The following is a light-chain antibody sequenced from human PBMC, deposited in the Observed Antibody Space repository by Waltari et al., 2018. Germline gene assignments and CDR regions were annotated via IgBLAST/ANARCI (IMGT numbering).Light chain of an antibody. Sequence: QSVLTQPPSVSGAPGQRVSISCTGSTSNIGAGDDVHWYQQGPGKAPKLIIYGTNTPSLVVPGRFFCSPDGTSASLAIIGLQAEDAGDYYCQSYDTTVSVVFGGGTKLTVL. V-gene: IGLV1-40*01. J-gene: IGLJ2*01. CDR1: TSNIGAGDD. CDR2: GTN. CDR3: QSYDTTVSVV.